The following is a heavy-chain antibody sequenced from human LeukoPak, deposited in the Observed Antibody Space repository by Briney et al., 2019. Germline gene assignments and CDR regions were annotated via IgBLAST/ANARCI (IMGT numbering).Heavy chain of an antibody. CDR3: ARALIVVAYYYYSMDV. Sequence: ASVKVSCKASGYTFTGYYMHWVRQAPGQGLEWMGWINPNSGGTNYAQKFQGRVTMTRDTSISTAYMELSRLRSDDTAVYYCARALIVVAYYYYSMDVWGQGTTVTVSS. V-gene: IGHV1-2*02. D-gene: IGHD3-22*01. J-gene: IGHJ6*02. CDR2: INPNSGGT. CDR1: GYTFTGYY.